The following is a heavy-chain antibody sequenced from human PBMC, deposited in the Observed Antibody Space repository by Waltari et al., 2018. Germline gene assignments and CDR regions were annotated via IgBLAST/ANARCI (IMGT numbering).Heavy chain of an antibody. D-gene: IGHD1-26*01. CDR2: IKQDGSEE. Sequence: EVQLVESGGGLVQPGGSLRLSCAASGFTFSSYWMSWVRRAPGKGLEWVANIKQDGSEEDYVDGVKGRFTITRDNAKNSLYLQMNSVRAEETAVYYCASTLLGQGGWFDPWGQGTLVTVSS. V-gene: IGHV3-7*01. CDR1: GFTFSSYW. J-gene: IGHJ5*02. CDR3: ASTLLGQGGWFDP.